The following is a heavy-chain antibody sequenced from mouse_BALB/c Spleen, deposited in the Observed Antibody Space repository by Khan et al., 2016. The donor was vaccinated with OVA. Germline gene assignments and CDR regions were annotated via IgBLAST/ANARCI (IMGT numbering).Heavy chain of an antibody. CDR1: GSSLTSYG. V-gene: IGHV2-9*02. J-gene: IGHJ1*01. Sequence: QVQLQQSGPGLVAPSQSLSITCTVSGSSLTSYGVHWVRQPPGKGLEWLGIIWAGGSTNYNSALMSRLRISKDNSKSQVFLKMNSLQTDDTAMYYCARNYGNYVEYFDVWGAGTTVTVSS. CDR3: ARNYGNYVEYFDV. CDR2: IWAGGST. D-gene: IGHD2-1*01.